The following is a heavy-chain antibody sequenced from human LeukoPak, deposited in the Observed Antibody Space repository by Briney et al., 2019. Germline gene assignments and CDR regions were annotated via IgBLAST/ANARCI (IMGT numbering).Heavy chain of an antibody. Sequence: SVKVSCKASGGTFSSYAISWVRQAPGQGLEWMGRIIPILGIANYAQKFQGRVTITADKSTSTAYMELSSLRSEDTAVYYCARDKGVWGNLQIPEYWGQGTLVTVSS. D-gene: IGHD3-16*01. V-gene: IGHV1-69*04. CDR3: ARDKGVWGNLQIPEY. J-gene: IGHJ4*02. CDR1: GGTFSSYA. CDR2: IIPILGIA.